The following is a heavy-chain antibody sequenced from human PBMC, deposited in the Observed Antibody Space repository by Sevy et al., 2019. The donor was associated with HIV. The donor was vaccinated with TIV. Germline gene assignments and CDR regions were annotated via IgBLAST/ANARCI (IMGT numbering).Heavy chain of an antibody. J-gene: IGHJ4*02. Sequence: GGSLRLSCAASGFTFSTYSMKWVRQAPGKGLEWVSSISSSSTYIYYADSVKGRFTVSRDNAKNSLYLQMNGLRAEDTAVYYCAGDPVANYYFDYWGQGTLVTVSS. D-gene: IGHD2-15*01. CDR1: GFTFSTYS. CDR3: AGDPVANYYFDY. V-gene: IGHV3-21*01. CDR2: ISSSSTYI.